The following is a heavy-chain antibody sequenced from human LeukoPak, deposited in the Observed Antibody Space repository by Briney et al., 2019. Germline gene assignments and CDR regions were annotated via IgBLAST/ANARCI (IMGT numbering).Heavy chain of an antibody. CDR1: GYTFTTYD. D-gene: IGHD1/OR15-1a*01. V-gene: IGHV1-18*01. CDR2: ISAYNGNT. Sequence: ASVKVSCKASGYTFTTYDINWVRQAPGQGLEWMGRISAYNGNTNYEQKLRGRVTMTTDTSTRTAYMELRSLRSDDTAVYYCARVATGTRSFDYWGQGTLVTVSS. CDR3: ARVATGTRSFDY. J-gene: IGHJ4*02.